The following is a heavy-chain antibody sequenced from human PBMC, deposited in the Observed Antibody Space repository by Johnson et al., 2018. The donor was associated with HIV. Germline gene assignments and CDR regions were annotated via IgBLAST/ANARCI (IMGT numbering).Heavy chain of an antibody. D-gene: IGHD2-15*01. J-gene: IGHJ3*02. CDR2: IKRKTDAGTT. V-gene: IGHV3-15*01. CDR1: GFTFSNAW. CDR3: TTDLPYCSGHDCYNACDI. Sequence: VQLVESGGGLVKPGGSLRLSCAASGFTFSNAWMSWVRQAPGTGLEWVGRIKRKTDAGTTDYAAPVKGRFTISRDDSKNTLYLEMNSLKTEDTAVYYCTTDLPYCSGHDCYNACDIWGQGTMVTVSS.